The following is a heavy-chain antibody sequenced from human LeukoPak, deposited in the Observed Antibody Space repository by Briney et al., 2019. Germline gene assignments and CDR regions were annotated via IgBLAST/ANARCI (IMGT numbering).Heavy chain of an antibody. CDR3: ARDWDTDDY. CDR1: GFTFSDHY. V-gene: IGHV3-48*01. J-gene: IGHJ4*02. D-gene: IGHD5-18*01. CDR2: ISSSSSTI. Sequence: GGSLRLSCAASGFTFSDHYMDWVRQAPGKGLEWVSYISSSSSTIYYADSVKGRFTISRDNAKNSLYLQMNSLRAEDTAVYYCARDWDTDDYWGQGTLVTVSS.